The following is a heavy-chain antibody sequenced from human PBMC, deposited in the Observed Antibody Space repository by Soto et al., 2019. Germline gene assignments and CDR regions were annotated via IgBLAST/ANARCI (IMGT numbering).Heavy chain of an antibody. CDR1: GYTFTSYA. J-gene: IGHJ6*02. CDR2: MNPNSGNP. Sequence: QVQLVQSGAEVKKPGASVKVSCKASGYTFTSYAIHWVRPATEQGLEWMGRMNPNSGNPGYAQKFQGRVTVTRNTSISTGDIELSSRTSEDTAVYYCQSAEAADGMDVWGQATTGTVS. D-gene: IGHD2-2*01. V-gene: IGHV1-8*01. CDR3: QSAEAADGMDV.